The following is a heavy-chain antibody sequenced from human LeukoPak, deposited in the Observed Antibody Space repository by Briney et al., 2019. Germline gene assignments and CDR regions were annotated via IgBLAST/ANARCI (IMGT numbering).Heavy chain of an antibody. CDR1: GGSISSYY. J-gene: IGHJ6*03. D-gene: IGHD1-26*01. V-gene: IGHV4-59*01. CDR3: ARVGREDYYYYMDV. Sequence: SETLSLTCTVSGGSISSYYWSWIRQPPGKGLEWIGYIYYSGSTNYNPSLKSRVTISVDTSKNQFSLKLSSVTAADTAVYYCARVGREDYYYYMDVWGKGTTVTISS. CDR2: IYYSGST.